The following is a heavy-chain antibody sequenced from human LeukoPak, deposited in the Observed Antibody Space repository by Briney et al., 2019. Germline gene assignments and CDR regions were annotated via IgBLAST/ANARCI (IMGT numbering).Heavy chain of an antibody. J-gene: IGHJ4*02. CDR3: TMRVGTAARTVDY. D-gene: IGHD6-6*01. CDR2: IRSKANSYAT. V-gene: IGHV3-73*01. Sequence: PGGSLRLSCAASGFTFSGSAMHRVRQASGKGLEWVGRIRSKANSYATAYAASVKGRFTISRDDSKNTAYLQMNSLKTEDTAVYYCTMRVGTAARTVDYWGQGTLVTVSS. CDR1: GFTFSGSA.